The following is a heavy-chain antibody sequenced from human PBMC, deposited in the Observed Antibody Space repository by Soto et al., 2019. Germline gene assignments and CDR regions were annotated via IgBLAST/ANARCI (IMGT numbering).Heavy chain of an antibody. CDR1: GYTFTSYA. D-gene: IGHD6-6*01. V-gene: IGHV1-3*01. J-gene: IGHJ3*02. CDR2: INAGNGNT. Sequence: SVKASCKASGYTFTSYAMHSVRQAPGQTLEWMGWINAGNGNTKYSQKFQGRVTITRDTSASTAYMELSSLRSEDTALYYCARKGSSSAISAAFDIWGQGTMPTVSS. CDR3: ARKGSSSAISAAFDI.